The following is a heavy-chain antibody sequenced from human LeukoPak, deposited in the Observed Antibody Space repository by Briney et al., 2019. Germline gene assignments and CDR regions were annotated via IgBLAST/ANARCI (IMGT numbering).Heavy chain of an antibody. D-gene: IGHD3-10*01. CDR2: IRSDSSTK. Sequence: GGSLTLSCAVSGFSISNYGMNWVRQAPGKGLEWLSYIRSDSSTKYYADSVKGRFTISRDNSKNTVYLQLNSLRAEDTAVYFCAKDSATYGRFDYWGQGTLVTVSS. V-gene: IGHV3-48*01. CDR3: AKDSATYGRFDY. J-gene: IGHJ4*02. CDR1: GFSISNYG.